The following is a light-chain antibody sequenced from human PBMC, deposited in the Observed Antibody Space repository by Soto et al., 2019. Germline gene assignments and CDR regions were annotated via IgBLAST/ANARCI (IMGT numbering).Light chain of an antibody. CDR3: QSYDSSLSGWV. V-gene: IGLV1-40*01. Sequence: QSVLTQPPSVSGAPGQRVTISFTGSSSNIGAVYDVHWYQQLPGTAPKLLIYGNSNRPSGVPDRFSGSKSGTSASLAITGLQAEDEADYYCQSYDSSLSGWVFGGGTKVTVL. J-gene: IGLJ2*01. CDR2: GNS. CDR1: SSNIGAVYD.